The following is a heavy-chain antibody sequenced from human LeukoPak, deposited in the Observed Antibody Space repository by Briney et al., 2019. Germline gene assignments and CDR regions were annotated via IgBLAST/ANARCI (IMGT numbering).Heavy chain of an antibody. Sequence: SETLSLTCAVYGGSFSGYYWNWIRQSPGKGLEWIGYINYSGSTNYNPSLKSRVTISVDTSKNQFSLKLSSVTAADTAMYFCARDPLSTTDFDIWGQGTMVTVSS. D-gene: IGHD1-1*01. V-gene: IGHV4-59*01. CDR2: INYSGST. CDR1: GGSFSGYY. CDR3: ARDPLSTTDFDI. J-gene: IGHJ3*02.